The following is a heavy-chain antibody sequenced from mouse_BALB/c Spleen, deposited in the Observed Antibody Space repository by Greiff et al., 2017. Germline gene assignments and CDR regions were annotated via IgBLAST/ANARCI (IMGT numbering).Heavy chain of an antibody. D-gene: IGHD1-2*01. J-gene: IGHJ4*01. Sequence: LQQPGSELVRPGASVKLSCKASGYTFTSYWMHWVKQRPGQGLEWIGNIYPGSGSTNYDEKFKSKATLTVDTSSSTAYMQLSSLTSEDSAVYYCTRGTLLRLLMDYWGQGTSVTVSS. CDR1: GYTFTSYW. V-gene: IGHV1S22*01. CDR3: TRGTLLRLLMDY. CDR2: IYPGSGST.